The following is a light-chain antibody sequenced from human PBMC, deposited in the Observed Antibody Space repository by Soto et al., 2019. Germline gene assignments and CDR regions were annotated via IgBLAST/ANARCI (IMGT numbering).Light chain of an antibody. Sequence: QSALTQPASVSGSPGQSITISCTGSSRDVGGYNYVSWYQQHPGKAPKLMIYEVSDRPSGISNRFSGSKSGNTASLTISGLQADDEAYYYCSSYTTSSTMIFGGGTKLTV. CDR2: EVS. V-gene: IGLV2-14*01. CDR3: SSYTTSSTMI. J-gene: IGLJ2*01. CDR1: SRDVGGYNY.